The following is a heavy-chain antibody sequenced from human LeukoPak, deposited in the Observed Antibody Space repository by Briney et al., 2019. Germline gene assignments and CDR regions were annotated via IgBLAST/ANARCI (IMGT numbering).Heavy chain of an antibody. Sequence: SETLSLTCTVSGGSISSYYWSWIRQPPGKGLERIEYIYYRGSTNYNPSLKSRVTISVDTSKHQFSLRLTSVTAADTAMYYCASRTYYGSGPDYWGQGTLVTVSS. V-gene: IGHV4-59*01. CDR3: ASRTYYGSGPDY. D-gene: IGHD3-10*01. CDR2: IYYRGST. CDR1: GGSISSYY. J-gene: IGHJ4*02.